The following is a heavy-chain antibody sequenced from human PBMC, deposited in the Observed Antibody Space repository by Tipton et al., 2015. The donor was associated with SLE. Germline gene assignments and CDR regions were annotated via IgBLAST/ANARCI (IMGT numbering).Heavy chain of an antibody. CDR3: ARAAARHYYYYYYMDV. Sequence: QLVQSGGGVVQPGRSLRLSCAASGFTFSSYAMHWVRQAPGKGLEWVAVISYDGSNKYYADSVKGRFTISRDNSKNTLYLQMNSLRAEDTAVYYCARAAARHYYYYYYMDVWGKGTTVTVSS. D-gene: IGHD6-6*01. CDR2: ISYDGSNK. V-gene: IGHV3-30-3*01. J-gene: IGHJ6*03. CDR1: GFTFSSYA.